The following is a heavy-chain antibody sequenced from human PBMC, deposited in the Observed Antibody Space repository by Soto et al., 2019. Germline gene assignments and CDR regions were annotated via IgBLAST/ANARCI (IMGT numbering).Heavy chain of an antibody. J-gene: IGHJ6*02. D-gene: IGHD3-3*01. CDR2: IYHSGST. CDR1: GGSFSSGGYS. Sequence: TLSLTCAASGGSFSSGGYSWGWIRQPPGKGLEWIGYIYHSGSTYYNPSLKSRVTISVDRSKNQFSLKLSSVTAADTAVYYCARAISDFWSGHYGMDVWGQGTTVTVSS. V-gene: IGHV4-30-2*01. CDR3: ARAISDFWSGHYGMDV.